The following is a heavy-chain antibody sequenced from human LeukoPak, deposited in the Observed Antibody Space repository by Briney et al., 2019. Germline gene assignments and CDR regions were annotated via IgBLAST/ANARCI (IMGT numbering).Heavy chain of an antibody. V-gene: IGHV3-30*02. CDR3: AKDPIGSSSRLSEYYFDY. D-gene: IGHD6-13*01. Sequence: GGSFELSWSASGFKFYNLRMHLGGPAAGKGLGGVGVILSGGRNNYYADSVTGPFTISRHNSKHPLLPQMNSPKAQDTAEYYRAKDPIGSSSRLSEYYFDYWGQGTLVTVSS. CDR1: GFKFYNLR. J-gene: IGHJ4*02. CDR2: ILSGGRNN.